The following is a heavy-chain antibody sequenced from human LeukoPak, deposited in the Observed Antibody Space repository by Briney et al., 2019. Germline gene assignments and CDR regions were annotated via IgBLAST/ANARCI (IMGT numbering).Heavy chain of an antibody. Sequence: ASVKVSCKASGFIFNGFGITWVRQAPGQGLEWMGWINPNSGGTKYAQKFQGRVTMTRDTSISTAYMELSRLRSDDTAVYYCARDRPLRFLEWFETDYWGQGTLVTVSS. V-gene: IGHV1-2*02. CDR1: GFIFNGFG. D-gene: IGHD3-3*01. CDR3: ARDRPLRFLEWFETDY. CDR2: INPNSGGT. J-gene: IGHJ4*02.